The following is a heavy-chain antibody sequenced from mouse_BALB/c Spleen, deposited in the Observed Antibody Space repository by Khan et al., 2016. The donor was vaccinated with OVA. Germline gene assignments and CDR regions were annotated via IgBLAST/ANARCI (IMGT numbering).Heavy chain of an antibody. Sequence: EVELVESGGGLVQPGGSLKLSCVASGFTFIDYGMAWVRQTPGKGPEWIAFISSVAYSTYYADTVTGRFTISRETAKNTLYLQMSSLRSDDTAMYYCARGEFAYWGQGTLVTVSA. CDR2: ISSVAYST. V-gene: IGHV5-15*02. J-gene: IGHJ3*01. CDR3: ARGEFAY. CDR1: GFTFIDYG.